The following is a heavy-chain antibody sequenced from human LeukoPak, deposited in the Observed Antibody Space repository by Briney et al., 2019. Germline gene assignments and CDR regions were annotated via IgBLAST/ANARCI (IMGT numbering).Heavy chain of an antibody. J-gene: IGHJ5*02. CDR1: GYTLTELS. D-gene: IGHD5-18*01. Sequence: ASVKVSCKVSGYTLTELSMHWVRQAPGKGLGWVGGFDPEDGETIYAQKFQGRVTMTEDTSTDTAYMELSSLRSEDTAVYYCATDGQYVETHNWFDPWGQGTLVTVSS. CDR3: ATDGQYVETHNWFDP. CDR2: FDPEDGET. V-gene: IGHV1-24*01.